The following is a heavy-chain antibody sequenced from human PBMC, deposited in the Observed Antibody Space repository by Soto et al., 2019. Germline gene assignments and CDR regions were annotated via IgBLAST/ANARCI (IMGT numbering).Heavy chain of an antibody. D-gene: IGHD6-13*01. V-gene: IGHV4-34*01. CDR2: INHSGST. Sequence: LSLTCAVYGGSFSGYYWSWIRQPPGKGLEWIGEINHSGSTNYNPSLKSRVTISVDTSKNQFSLKLSSVTAADTAVYYCARGYSSSFWNWFDPWGQGTLVTAPQ. CDR3: ARGYSSSFWNWFDP. J-gene: IGHJ5*02. CDR1: GGSFSGYY.